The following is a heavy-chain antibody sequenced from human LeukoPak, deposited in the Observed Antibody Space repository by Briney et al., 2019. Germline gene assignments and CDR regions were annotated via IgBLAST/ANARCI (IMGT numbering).Heavy chain of an antibody. CDR1: GGTFSSFA. CDR3: VRGDSSSSLLLQAYYFDY. Sequence: GASVKVSCKASGGTFSSFAISWVRQAPGQGLEWMGGIVPVFGTENYPQKFQGRVTITADDSTSAAYMELTNLRPEDTAVYYCVRGDSSSSLLLQAYYFDYWGQGTLVTVSS. J-gene: IGHJ4*02. CDR2: IVPVFGTE. D-gene: IGHD6-6*01. V-gene: IGHV1-69*13.